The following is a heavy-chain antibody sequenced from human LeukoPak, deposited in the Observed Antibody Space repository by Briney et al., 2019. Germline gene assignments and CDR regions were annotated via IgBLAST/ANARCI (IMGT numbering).Heavy chain of an antibody. CDR2: IDGSGGDT. V-gene: IGHV3-23*01. D-gene: IGHD3-22*01. Sequence: GGSLRLSGAASGFTFSSYAMSWVRQAPGRGLEWVSTIDGSGGDTYYADSVKGRITNSRDNSKNMLYLQMNSLRAEDTAVYHCARASGGYYDSSGSFDYWGQGTLVTVSS. CDR1: GFTFSSYA. J-gene: IGHJ4*02. CDR3: ARASGGYYDSSGSFDY.